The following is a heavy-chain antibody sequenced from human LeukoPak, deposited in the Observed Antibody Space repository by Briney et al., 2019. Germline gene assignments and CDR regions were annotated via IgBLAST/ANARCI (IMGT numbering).Heavy chain of an antibody. CDR2: ISTSGSTI. D-gene: IGHD6-13*01. J-gene: IGHJ5*02. V-gene: IGHV3-48*03. Sequence: PGGSLRLSCAASGFTFSSYEMNWVRQAPGKGLEWASSISTSGSTIYYADSVKGRFTISRDNAKNSLYLQMHSLRAEDTAVYYCARDESSSWSNANWFDPWGQGTLVTVSS. CDR1: GFTFSSYE. CDR3: ARDESSSWSNANWFDP.